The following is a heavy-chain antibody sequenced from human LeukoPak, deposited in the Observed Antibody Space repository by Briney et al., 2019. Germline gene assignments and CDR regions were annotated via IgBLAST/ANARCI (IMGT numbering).Heavy chain of an antibody. D-gene: IGHD3-10*01. Sequence: GGSLRLSCAASGFTFSSFAMSWVRQAPGKGLEWVSAISDSGGSTYYADSVKGRFTLSRDNSKSTLYLQMNSLRAEDTAVYYCAKGLWFGELFFDYWGQGTLATVSS. V-gene: IGHV3-23*01. CDR3: AKGLWFGELFFDY. CDR1: GFTFSSFA. CDR2: ISDSGGST. J-gene: IGHJ4*02.